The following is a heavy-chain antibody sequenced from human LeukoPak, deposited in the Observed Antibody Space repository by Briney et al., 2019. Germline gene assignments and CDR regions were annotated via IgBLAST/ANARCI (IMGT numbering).Heavy chain of an antibody. D-gene: IGHD3-22*01. Sequence: GASVKVSCKASGGTFSSYAISWVRQAPGQGLVWMGGIIPIFGTANYAQKFQGRVTITADESTSTAYMELSSLRSEDTAVYYCYVNYDSSGRNSDYWGQGTLVTVSS. CDR1: GGTFSSYA. J-gene: IGHJ4*02. CDR2: IIPIFGTA. V-gene: IGHV1-69*01. CDR3: YVNYDSSGRNSDY.